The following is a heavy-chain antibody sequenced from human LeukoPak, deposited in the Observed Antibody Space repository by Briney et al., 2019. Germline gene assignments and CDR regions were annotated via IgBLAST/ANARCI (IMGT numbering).Heavy chain of an antibody. J-gene: IGHJ5*02. CDR2: FDPEDGET. D-gene: IGHD4-23*01. CDR1: GYTLTELS. V-gene: IGHV1-24*01. CDR3: ATDRRARWTLNSFDP. Sequence: GASVKVSCKVSGYTLTELSMHWVRQAPGKGLEWMGGFDPEDGETIYAQKFQGRVTMTEDTSTDTAYMELSSLRSEDTAVYYCATDRRARWTLNSFDPWGQGTLVTVSS.